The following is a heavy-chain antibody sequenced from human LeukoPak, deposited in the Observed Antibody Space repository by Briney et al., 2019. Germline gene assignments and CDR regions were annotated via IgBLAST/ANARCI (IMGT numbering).Heavy chain of an antibody. D-gene: IGHD2-15*01. CDR2: IIPILGIA. Sequence: SVKVSCKASGGTFSSYAISWVRQAPGQGLEWMGRIIPILGIANYAQKFQGRVTITADKSTSTAYMELSSLRSEDTAVYYCATQRIVVVVAATRHAFDIWGQGTMVTVSS. CDR3: ATQRIVVVVAATRHAFDI. V-gene: IGHV1-69*04. CDR1: GGTFSSYA. J-gene: IGHJ3*02.